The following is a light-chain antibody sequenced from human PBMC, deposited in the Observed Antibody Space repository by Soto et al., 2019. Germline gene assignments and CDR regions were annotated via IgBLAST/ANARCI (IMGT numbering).Light chain of an antibody. CDR3: AAWDDSLSGSV. V-gene: IGLV1-47*02. CDR2: SNN. CDR1: SSNIGSDY. J-gene: IGLJ3*02. Sequence: QSVLTQPPSASGTPGQRVTISCSGSSSNIGSDYVYWYQQVPGTAPKLLIYSNNLRPSGVPDRFSGSKSGTSASLAISGLRSEDEADYYCAAWDDSLSGSVFGGGTKVTVL.